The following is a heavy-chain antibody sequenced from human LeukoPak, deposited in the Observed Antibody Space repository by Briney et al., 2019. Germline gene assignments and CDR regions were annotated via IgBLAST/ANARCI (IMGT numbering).Heavy chain of an antibody. CDR2: LRGNGDT. J-gene: IGHJ4*02. D-gene: IGHD1-1*01. CDR1: GFSFSSYA. CDR3: AKANWVSNADAVF. V-gene: IGHV3-23*01. Sequence: GGSLRLSCAASGFSFSSYAMSWVREAPARGLEWVSSLRGNGDTFYADSVKGRFTLSRDDSRNTVYLQLDNLRVEDTAVYYCAKANWVSNADAVFWGQGTVVTVSS.